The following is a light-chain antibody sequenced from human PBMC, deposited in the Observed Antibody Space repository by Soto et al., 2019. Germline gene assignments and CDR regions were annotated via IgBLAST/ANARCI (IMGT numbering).Light chain of an antibody. CDR1: QSVSSN. Sequence: EIVMTQSPGTLSVSPGERATLSCRASQSVSSNFAWYQQKPGQAPRLLIYGESTRATGMPARFSGSRSGTEFTLTISSLQSEDFAVYYCQQYNNWPRTFGQGTKVEIK. CDR2: GES. CDR3: QQYNNWPRT. V-gene: IGKV3-15*01. J-gene: IGKJ1*01.